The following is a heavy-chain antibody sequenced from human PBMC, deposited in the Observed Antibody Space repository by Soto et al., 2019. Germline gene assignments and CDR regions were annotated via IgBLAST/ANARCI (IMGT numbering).Heavy chain of an antibody. CDR1: GVSLTTNGVG. Sequence: QITLRESGPPLVQPTQTLTLTCTLSGVSLTTNGVGVGWIRQPPGKALEWLALIYWDDDKRYSPCLRSRLATHTYTSKHQVLLPLTNIAAVPTATYYGAHRQRTALAGAPFDYSHQGSLVPVPS. V-gene: IGHV2-5*02. CDR2: IYWDDDK. D-gene: IGHD3-16*02. J-gene: IGHJ4*02. CDR3: AHRQRTALAGAPFDY.